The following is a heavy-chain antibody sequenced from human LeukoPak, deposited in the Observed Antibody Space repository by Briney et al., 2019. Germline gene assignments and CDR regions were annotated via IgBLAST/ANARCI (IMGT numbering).Heavy chain of an antibody. CDR2: INPNSGGT. V-gene: IGHV1-2*04. CDR1: GYTFTGYY. J-gene: IGHJ4*02. CDR3: ARDHPVGGATLGVFDY. D-gene: IGHD1-26*01. Sequence: ASVKVSCKASGYTFTGYYMHWVRQAPGQGLEWMGWINPNSGGTNCAQKFQGWVTMTRDTSISTAYMELSRLRSDDTAVYYCARDHPVGGATLGVFDYWGQGTLVTVSS.